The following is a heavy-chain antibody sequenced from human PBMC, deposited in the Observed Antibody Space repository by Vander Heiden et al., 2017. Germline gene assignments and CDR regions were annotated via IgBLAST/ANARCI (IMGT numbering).Heavy chain of an antibody. V-gene: IGHV4-59*01. CDR2: IYYSGST. CDR3: ARGGVAEKKGVDY. D-gene: IGHD2-15*01. Sequence: QVQLQESGPGLVKPSETLSLTCTVSGGSISSYYWRWIRQPPGKGLEWIGYIYYSGSTNYNPSLKSRVTISVDTSKNQFSLKLSSVTAADTAVYYCARGGVAEKKGVDYWGQGTLVTVSS. J-gene: IGHJ4*02. CDR1: GGSISSYY.